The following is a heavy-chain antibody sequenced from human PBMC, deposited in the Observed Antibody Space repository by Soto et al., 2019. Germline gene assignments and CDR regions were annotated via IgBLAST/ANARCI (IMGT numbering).Heavy chain of an antibody. D-gene: IGHD4-17*01. Sequence: SETLSLTCTVSGCSISSGGYYWSWIRQHPGKGLEWIGYIYYSGSTYYNPSLKSRVTISVDTSKNQFSLKLSSVTAADTAVYYCARYMTTVTNWFDPWGQGTLVTVSS. V-gene: IGHV4-31*03. CDR2: IYYSGST. J-gene: IGHJ5*02. CDR3: ARYMTTVTNWFDP. CDR1: GCSISSGGYY.